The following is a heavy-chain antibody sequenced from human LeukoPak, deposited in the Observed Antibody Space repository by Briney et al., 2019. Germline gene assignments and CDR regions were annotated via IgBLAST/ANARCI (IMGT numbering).Heavy chain of an antibody. CDR2: ISGSGGST. V-gene: IGHV3-23*01. Sequence: PGGSLRLSCAASGFTFSSYAMSWVRQAPGKGLEWVSAISGSGGSTYYADSVKGRFTISRDNSKSTLYLQMNSLRAEDTAVYYCAKSSGWFGELIYFDYWGQGTLVTVSS. J-gene: IGHJ4*02. CDR1: GFTFSSYA. CDR3: AKSSGWFGELIYFDY. D-gene: IGHD3-10*01.